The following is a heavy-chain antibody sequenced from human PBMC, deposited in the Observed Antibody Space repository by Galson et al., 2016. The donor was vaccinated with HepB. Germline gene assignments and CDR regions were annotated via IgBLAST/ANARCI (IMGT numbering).Heavy chain of an antibody. CDR2: LSAGGET. CDR3: ARDPSLRNGMNV. Sequence: SLRLSCAASGLSVSDAYMNWVRQAPGKGLEWVSVLSAGGETYYADSLRGRFTISRDNSKNILYLQMNSLRVEDTAVYYCARDPSLRNGMNVWGQGTTVTVSS. J-gene: IGHJ6*02. CDR1: GLSVSDAY. V-gene: IGHV3-66*01.